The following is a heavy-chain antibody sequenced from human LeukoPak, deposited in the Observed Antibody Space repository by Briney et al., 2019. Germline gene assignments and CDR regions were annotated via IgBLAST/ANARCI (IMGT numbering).Heavy chain of an antibody. CDR3: ARDGPYDTHGDYSYYGMDV. CDR1: GFTFSSYG. J-gene: IGHJ6*02. V-gene: IGHV3-33*01. CDR2: IWYDGSNK. D-gene: IGHD3-9*01. Sequence: LTGRSLRLSCAASGFTFSSYGMHWVRQAPGKGLEWVAVIWYDGSNKYYADSVKGRFTIPRDNSKNTLYLQMNSLRAEDTAVYYCARDGPYDTHGDYSYYGMDVWGQGTTVTVSS.